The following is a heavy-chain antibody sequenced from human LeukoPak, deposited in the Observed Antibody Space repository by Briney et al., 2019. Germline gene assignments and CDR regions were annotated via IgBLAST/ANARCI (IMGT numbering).Heavy chain of an antibody. CDR2: ISYSGGST. V-gene: IGHV3-23*01. CDR3: AKDGGYCSGGSCYRRYNFDY. CDR1: GFTFSSYA. D-gene: IGHD2-15*01. J-gene: IGHJ4*02. Sequence: GGSLRLSCAASGFTFSSYAMSWVRQAPGRGLEWVSIISYSGGSTFYADSVKGRFTISRDNSKNTLSLQMNSLRAEDTAVYYCAKDGGYCSGGSCYRRYNFDYWGQGTLVTVSS.